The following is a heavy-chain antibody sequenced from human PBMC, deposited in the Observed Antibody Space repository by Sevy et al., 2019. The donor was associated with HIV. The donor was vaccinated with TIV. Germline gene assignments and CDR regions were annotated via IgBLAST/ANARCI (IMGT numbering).Heavy chain of an antibody. CDR1: GFTFSSYS. CDR3: ARDGASTDRGMDV. CDR2: ISSTSNYI. Sequence: GGSLRLSCAASGFTFSSYSMNWVRQAPGKGLEWVSSISSTSNYIYYGDSVKGRYTISRVNAKNSLHLQMNSLRAEDTAVYYCARDGASTDRGMDVWGQGTTVTVSS. D-gene: IGHD4-4*01. J-gene: IGHJ6*02. V-gene: IGHV3-21*01.